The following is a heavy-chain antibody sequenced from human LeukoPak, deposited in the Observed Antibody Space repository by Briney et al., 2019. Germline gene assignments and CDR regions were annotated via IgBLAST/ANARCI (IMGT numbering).Heavy chain of an antibody. CDR1: GYTFTSYY. CDR2: INPSGGST. Sequence: ASVTVSFKASGYTFTSYYMHWVRQAPGQGLEWMGIINPSGGSTSYAQRFQGRVTMTRDTSTSTVYMELSSLRSEDTAVYYCAREGWELLNSRNYFDYWGQGTLVTVSS. D-gene: IGHD1-26*01. J-gene: IGHJ4*02. CDR3: AREGWELLNSRNYFDY. V-gene: IGHV1-46*01.